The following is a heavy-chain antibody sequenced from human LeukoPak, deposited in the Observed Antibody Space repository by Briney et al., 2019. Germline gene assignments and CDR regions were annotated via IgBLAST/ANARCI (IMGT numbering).Heavy chain of an antibody. J-gene: IGHJ5*02. CDR3: ARDEYSSSSVKGFEYNWFDP. CDR2: IYHSGST. V-gene: IGHV4-30-2*01. Sequence: PSETLSLTCTVSGGSISSGGYYWSWIRQPPGKGLEWIGYIYHSGSTYYNPSLKSRVTISVDRSKNQFSLKLSSVTAADTAVYYCARDEYSSSSVKGFEYNWFDPWGQGTLVTVSS. CDR1: GGSISSGGYY. D-gene: IGHD6-13*01.